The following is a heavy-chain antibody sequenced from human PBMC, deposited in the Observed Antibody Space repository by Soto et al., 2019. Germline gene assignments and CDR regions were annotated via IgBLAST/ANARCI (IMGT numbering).Heavy chain of an antibody. D-gene: IGHD2-2*01. V-gene: IGHV1-18*01. CDR1: GNTFTNFG. CDR3: ARVIPGAEAWFDT. J-gene: IGHJ5*02. CDR2: ISAYTDDP. Sequence: ASVKVSCKASGNTFTNFGVTWVRQAPGQGLEWMGWISAYTDDPNYAQKFQGRVTMTIDTSTSTVYLDLRSLTSDDTAVYYCARVIPGAEAWFDTWGQGTLVTVSS.